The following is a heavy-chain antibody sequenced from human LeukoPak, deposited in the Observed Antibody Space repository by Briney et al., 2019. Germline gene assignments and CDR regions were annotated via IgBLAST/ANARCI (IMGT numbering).Heavy chain of an antibody. CDR3: AKDARVTPFDAFDV. Sequence: GGSLRLSCAGSGFIFTRFAMSWVRQAPGKGLEWVSGLSGSGGSTFYADSVKGRFTVSRDNSRNTLYLQMNSLRVEDTAIYYCAKDARVTPFDAFDVWGQGTMVSVSS. V-gene: IGHV3-23*01. CDR2: LSGSGGST. CDR1: GFIFTRFA. J-gene: IGHJ3*01.